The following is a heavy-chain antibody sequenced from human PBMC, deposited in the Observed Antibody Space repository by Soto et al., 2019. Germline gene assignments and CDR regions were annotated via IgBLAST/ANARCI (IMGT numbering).Heavy chain of an antibody. CDR2: ISGTDVI. Sequence: EVQMLESGGGLVHPGGSLRLSCAGSGLTFSNYAVAWVRQAPGKGLEWVSSISGTDVIRHADSVKGRFTVSRDDSKNTVYLQMNSLRAEDKALYYCARSARAASIFRWGFGPWGQGTLVTVSS. J-gene: IGHJ5*02. V-gene: IGHV3-23*01. D-gene: IGHD5-12*01. CDR3: ARSARAASIFRWGFGP. CDR1: GLTFSNYA.